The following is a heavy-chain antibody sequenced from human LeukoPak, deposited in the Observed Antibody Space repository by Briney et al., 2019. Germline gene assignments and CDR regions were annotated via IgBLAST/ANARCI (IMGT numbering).Heavy chain of an antibody. CDR3: TKDPSLYYYDSSGHPPTDY. CDR1: GFTFDDYA. CDR2: ISWNSGSI. D-gene: IGHD3-22*01. Sequence: GGSLRLSCAASGFTFDDYAMHWVRPAPGKGLEWISGISWNSGSIGYADSAKGRFTIPRDNAKNSLYLQMNSLRAEDAAVYYCTKDPSLYYYDSSGHPPTDYWGQGTMVTVSS. V-gene: IGHV3-9*01. J-gene: IGHJ4*02.